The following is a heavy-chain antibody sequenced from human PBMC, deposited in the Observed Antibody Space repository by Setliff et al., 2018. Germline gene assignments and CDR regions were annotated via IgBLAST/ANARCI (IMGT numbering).Heavy chain of an antibody. Sequence: GASVKVSCKASGYSFTTYGLSWVRQAPGQGLEWMGWVSAYKGETNYAQNLQGRVTMTTDTSTTTAYMELRSLTSDDTAVYYCARERIYDGLNYNGMDVWGQGTTVTVSS. CDR1: GYSFTTYG. CDR3: ARERIYDGLNYNGMDV. J-gene: IGHJ6*01. D-gene: IGHD3-3*01. CDR2: VSAYKGET. V-gene: IGHV1-18*01.